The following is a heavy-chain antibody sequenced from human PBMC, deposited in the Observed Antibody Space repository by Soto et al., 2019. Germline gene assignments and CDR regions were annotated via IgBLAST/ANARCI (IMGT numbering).Heavy chain of an antibody. Sequence: QVPLVQSGAEVKKPGASVTVSCKASGYTFTSFGITWVRQAPGQGLERMGWISAYTGNTKFAQKLQGRVTMTTDTSTTRAYMGLRGQRADDTAVYECASFGRARTTNFPYRDGKDVWGQGNAVTVSS. CDR2: ISAYTGNT. D-gene: IGHD4-17*01. J-gene: IGHJ6*02. CDR3: ASFGRARTTNFPYRDGKDV. CDR1: GYTFTSFG. V-gene: IGHV1-18*01.